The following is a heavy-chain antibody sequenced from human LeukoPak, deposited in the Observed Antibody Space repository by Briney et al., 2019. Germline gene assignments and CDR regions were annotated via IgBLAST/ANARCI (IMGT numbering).Heavy chain of an antibody. CDR2: ISSSSDTI. D-gene: IGHD2-2*01. V-gene: IGHV3-48*02. Sequence: GGSLRLSCAASGFTFSSYSMNWVRQAPGKGLEWVSYISSSSDTIYYADSVKGRFTISRDNAKRSLYLQMNSLRDEDTAVYYCARDLGHSAAAPYYFDYWGQGTLVTVSS. CDR3: ARDLGHSAAAPYYFDY. J-gene: IGHJ4*02. CDR1: GFTFSSYS.